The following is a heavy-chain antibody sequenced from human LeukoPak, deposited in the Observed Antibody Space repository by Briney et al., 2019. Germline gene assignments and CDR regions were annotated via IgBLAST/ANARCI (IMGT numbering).Heavy chain of an antibody. D-gene: IGHD6-19*01. CDR2: ISWNSGSI. CDR1: GFTFYDYA. J-gene: IGHJ4*02. Sequence: GGSLRLSCAASGFTFYDYAMHWVRQAPGKGLEWVSGISWNSGSIGYADSVKGRFTISRDNAKNSLYLQMNSLRAEDTAVYYCAKDTIAVAGTGGYWGQGTLVTVSS. CDR3: AKDTIAVAGTGGY. V-gene: IGHV3-9*01.